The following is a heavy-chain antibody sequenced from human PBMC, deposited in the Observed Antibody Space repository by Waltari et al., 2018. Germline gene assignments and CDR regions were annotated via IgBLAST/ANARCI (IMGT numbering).Heavy chain of an antibody. D-gene: IGHD3-3*01. CDR2: IRGDSVST. CDR1: GSTFSTYA. Sequence: EVQLLESGGGLVQPGGSLRLSCVASGSTFSTYAMTWVRQAPGKGLEWGSSIRGDSVSTYYADSVRGRFTIYRDNSKNTVYLQMYSLRAEDRAVYYCAKGHSGSPTIFGVVYYGMDVWGQGTTVTVSS. V-gene: IGHV3-23*01. J-gene: IGHJ6*02. CDR3: AKGHSGSPTIFGVVYYGMDV.